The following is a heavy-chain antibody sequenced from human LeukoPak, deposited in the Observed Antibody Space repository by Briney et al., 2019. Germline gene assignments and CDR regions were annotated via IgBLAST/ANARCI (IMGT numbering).Heavy chain of an antibody. CDR2: IHPKSGGT. V-gene: IGHV1-2*02. D-gene: IGHD6-13*01. Sequence: ASVKVSCKASGNILTTYAISWVRQAPGQGLEWMGSIHPKSGGTKYAQKFQGRVTVTRDTSISAAYMELSRLTSDDTAVYYCARDPPAAGSTEFDFWGQGTLVTVSS. J-gene: IGHJ4*02. CDR1: GNILTTYA. CDR3: ARDPPAAGSTEFDF.